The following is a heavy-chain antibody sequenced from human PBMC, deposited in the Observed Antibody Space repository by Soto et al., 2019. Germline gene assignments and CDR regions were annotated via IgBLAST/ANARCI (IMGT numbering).Heavy chain of an antibody. CDR1: GFKFSDYG. V-gene: IGHV3-30*03. J-gene: IGHJ6*03. CDR2: ISYDGDNQ. CDR3: TVGGRPAAYGSGIFDYMEV. Sequence: QVQLVESGGGVVEPGKSLRLSCAASGFKFSDYGIHWVRQAPGKGLEWVAIISYDGDNQDYAGSVKGRFTISRDNSKNKLYLEMNSLRPDDTAIYYCTVGGRPAAYGSGIFDYMEVWGKGATVIVSS. D-gene: IGHD3-10*01.